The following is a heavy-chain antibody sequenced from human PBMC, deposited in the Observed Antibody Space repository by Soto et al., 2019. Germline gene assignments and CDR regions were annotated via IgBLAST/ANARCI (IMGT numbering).Heavy chain of an antibody. J-gene: IGHJ6*04. D-gene: IGHD6-13*01. CDR1: GGSISSSSYY. V-gene: IGHV4-39*01. Sequence: ETLSLTCTVSGGSISSSSYYWGWIRQPPGKGLEWIGSIYYSGSTYYNPSLKSRVTISVDTSKNQFSLKLSSVTAADTAVYYCARLVFGYSSSTYYYYGMDVWGKGTTVTSPQ. CDR2: IYYSGST. CDR3: ARLVFGYSSSTYYYYGMDV.